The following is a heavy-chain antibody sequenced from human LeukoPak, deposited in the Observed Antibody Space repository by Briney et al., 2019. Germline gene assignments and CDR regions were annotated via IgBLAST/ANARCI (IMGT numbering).Heavy chain of an antibody. CDR1: GYTFTSYG. D-gene: IGHD2-2*01. CDR3: ARDRQSCSSSSCLVDS. CDR2: ISAYNGNT. V-gene: IGHV1-18*01. J-gene: IGHJ4*02. Sequence: ASVNVSCKASGYTFTSYGISWVRQAPGQGLEWMGWISAYNGNTNYAQNLQGRVTMTTDTSTSTAYMELRSLRSDDTAVYYCARDRQSCSSSSCLVDSWGQGTLVTVS.